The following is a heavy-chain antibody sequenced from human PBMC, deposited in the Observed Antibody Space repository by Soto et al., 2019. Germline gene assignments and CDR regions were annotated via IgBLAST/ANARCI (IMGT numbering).Heavy chain of an antibody. CDR3: ARGSEYYGSGSYYGLDD. CDR2: IYHSGGT. J-gene: IGHJ4*02. V-gene: IGHV4-30-2*01. D-gene: IGHD3-10*01. Sequence: PSETLSLTCAVSGGSISSGGYSWSWIRQPPGKGLEWIGYIYHSGGTYYNPSLKSRVTISVDRSKNQFSLKLSSVTAADTAVYYCARGSEYYGSGSYYGLDDWGQGTMVTVSS. CDR1: GGSISSGGYS.